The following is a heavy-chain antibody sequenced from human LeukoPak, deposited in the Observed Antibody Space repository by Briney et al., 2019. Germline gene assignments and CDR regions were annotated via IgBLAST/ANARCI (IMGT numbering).Heavy chain of an antibody. J-gene: IGHJ4*02. CDR3: ARDTYGDGFDY. CDR1: GFTFTNYA. D-gene: IGHD4-17*01. CDR2: ISVSGGST. Sequence: GGSLRLSCAASGFTFTNYAMTWVRQAPGKGLEWVSGISVSGGSTYYADSVKGRFTISRDTSKNTLYLQMNGLRAEDTAVYYCARDTYGDGFDYWGQGTLVTVSS. V-gene: IGHV3-23*01.